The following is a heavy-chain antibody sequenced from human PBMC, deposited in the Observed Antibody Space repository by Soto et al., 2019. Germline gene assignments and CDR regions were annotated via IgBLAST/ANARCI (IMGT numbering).Heavy chain of an antibody. J-gene: IGHJ6*02. CDR3: ARGGYCSGGSCYLVDYYYYYGMDV. CDR1: GGTFSSYA. V-gene: IGHV1-69*13. Sequence: GASVKVSCKASGGTFSSYAISWVRQAPGQGLEWMGGIITIFGTANYAQKFQGRVTITADESTSTAYMELSSLRSEDTAVYYCARGGYCSGGSCYLVDYYYYYGMDVWGQGTTVTVSS. CDR2: IITIFGTA. D-gene: IGHD2-15*01.